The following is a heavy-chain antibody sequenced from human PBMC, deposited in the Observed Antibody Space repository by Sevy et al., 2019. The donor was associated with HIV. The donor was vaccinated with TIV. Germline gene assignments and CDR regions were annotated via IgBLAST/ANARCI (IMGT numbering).Heavy chain of an antibody. V-gene: IGHV3-15*07. CDR1: GFTFTNAW. D-gene: IGHD1-26*01. J-gene: IGHJ4*02. Sequence: GGSLRLSCAASGFTFTNAWMNWVRQVPGKGLEWVGRIKSETYSGTTDYAAPVKSRFTISRADSDNTLYLQMNSLKTDDTAVYYCATEIGLKWELLGEHFFDSWGQGTLVTVSS. CDR2: IKSETYSGTT. CDR3: ATEIGLKWELLGEHFFDS.